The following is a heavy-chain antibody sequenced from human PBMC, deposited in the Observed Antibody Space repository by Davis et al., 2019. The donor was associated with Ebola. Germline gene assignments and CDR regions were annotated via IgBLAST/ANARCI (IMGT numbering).Heavy chain of an antibody. CDR1: GFTFSSYW. D-gene: IGHD1-26*01. J-gene: IGHJ6*02. Sequence: GESLKISCAASGFTFSSYWMNWVRQVPGKGLVWVSRIDSDGKTTNYAGSVRGRFTISRDNAKNSLYLQMNSLRAEDTALYYCAKGLYSGSIYDYGMDVWGQGTTVTVSS. CDR2: IDSDGKTT. V-gene: IGHV3-74*01. CDR3: AKGLYSGSIYDYGMDV.